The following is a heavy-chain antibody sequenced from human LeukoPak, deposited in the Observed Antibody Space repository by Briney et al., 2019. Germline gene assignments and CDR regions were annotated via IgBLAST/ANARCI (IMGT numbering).Heavy chain of an antibody. J-gene: IGHJ5*02. V-gene: IGHV4-34*01. CDR3: ARASGATALNWFDP. CDR1: GGSFSGYY. D-gene: IGHD1-26*01. Sequence: PSETLSLTCAVYGGSFSGYYWSWIRQPPGKGLEWIGGINHSGSTNYNPSLKSRVPISVDTSKNQFSLKLSSVTAADTAVYYCARASGATALNWFDPWGQGTLVTVSS. CDR2: INHSGST.